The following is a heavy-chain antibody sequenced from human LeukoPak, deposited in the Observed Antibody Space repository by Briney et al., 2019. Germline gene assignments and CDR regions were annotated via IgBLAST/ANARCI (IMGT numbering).Heavy chain of an antibody. Sequence: SETLSLTCTVSADSISSYYWSWIRQPPGKGLEWIGYIYYSGTTNYNPSLKSRVTISVDTSKNQFSLRLSSVTAADTAVYYRARLGAPWGYFDYWGQGTLVTVSS. CDR1: ADSISSYY. J-gene: IGHJ4*02. V-gene: IGHV4-59*08. CDR3: ARLGAPWGYFDY. CDR2: IYYSGTT. D-gene: IGHD1-26*01.